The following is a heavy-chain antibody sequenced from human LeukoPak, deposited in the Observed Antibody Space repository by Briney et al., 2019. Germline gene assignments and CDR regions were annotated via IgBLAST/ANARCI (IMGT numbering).Heavy chain of an antibody. V-gene: IGHV3-48*03. CDR2: TTTSSGTI. Sequence: PGGSLRLSCAASGFTFSSYEMNWVRQAPGKGLEWVSYTTTSSGTIYYTDSVKGRFTVSRDNAKNSLYLQMNSLRAEDTAVYYCARSDTGYSGYDRTFVSLDYWGQGTLVTVSS. CDR3: ARSDTGYSGYDRTFVSLDY. CDR1: GFTFSSYE. D-gene: IGHD5-12*01. J-gene: IGHJ4*02.